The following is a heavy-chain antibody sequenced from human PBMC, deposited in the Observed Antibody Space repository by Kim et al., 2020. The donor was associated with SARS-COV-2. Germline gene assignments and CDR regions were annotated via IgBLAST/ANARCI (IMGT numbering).Heavy chain of an antibody. CDR1: GFTFSSYG. J-gene: IGHJ6*02. V-gene: IGHV3-33*05. D-gene: IGHD5-18*01. Sequence: GGSLRLSCAASGFTFSSYGMHWVRQAPGKGLEWVAVISYDGSNKYYADSVKGRFTISRDNSKNTLYLQMNSLRAEDTAVYYCAREGSDTAMVIRMDVWGQGTTVTVSS. CDR3: AREGSDTAMVIRMDV. CDR2: ISYDGSNK.